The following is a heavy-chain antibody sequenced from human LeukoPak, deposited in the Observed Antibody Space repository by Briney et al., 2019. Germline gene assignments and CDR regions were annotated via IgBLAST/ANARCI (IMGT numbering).Heavy chain of an antibody. CDR1: GVSISSSNSY. D-gene: IGHD3-10*01. CDR3: ARHGRNSYYYGSGSYYPFDY. Sequence: PSETLSLTCTVSGVSISSSNSYWGWIRQPPGKGLEWIGEINHSGSTNYNPSLKSRVTISVDTSKNQFSLKLSSVTAADTAVYYCARHGRNSYYYGSGSYYPFDYWGQGTLVTVSS. CDR2: INHSGST. J-gene: IGHJ4*02. V-gene: IGHV4-39*01.